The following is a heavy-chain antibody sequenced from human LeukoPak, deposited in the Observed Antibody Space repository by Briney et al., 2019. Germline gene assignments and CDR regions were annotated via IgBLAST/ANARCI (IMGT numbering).Heavy chain of an antibody. CDR1: GGSISSGSYY. Sequence: SETLSLTCTVSGGSISSGSYYWSWIRLPAGKGLEWIGRIYTSGSTNYNPSLKSRVTISVDTSKNQFSLKLSSVTAADTAVYYCARDFPPGDYGGFDYWGQGTLVTVSS. CDR2: IYTSGST. D-gene: IGHD4-23*01. V-gene: IGHV4-61*02. CDR3: ARDFPPGDYGGFDY. J-gene: IGHJ4*02.